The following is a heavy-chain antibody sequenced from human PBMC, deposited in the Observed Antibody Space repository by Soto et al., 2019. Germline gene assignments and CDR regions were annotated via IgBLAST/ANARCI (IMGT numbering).Heavy chain of an antibody. CDR3: AKATDFYYYGSGSYHFDY. Sequence: EVQLLESGGGLVQPGGSLRLSCAASGFTFSRYDMSWVRQAPGKGLEWVSAISGSGGSTYYADSVKGRFTISRDNSKNTLYLQMNSLRAEDTAVYYCAKATDFYYYGSGSYHFDYWGQGTLVTVSS. CDR2: ISGSGGST. CDR1: GFTFSRYD. D-gene: IGHD3-10*01. J-gene: IGHJ4*02. V-gene: IGHV3-23*01.